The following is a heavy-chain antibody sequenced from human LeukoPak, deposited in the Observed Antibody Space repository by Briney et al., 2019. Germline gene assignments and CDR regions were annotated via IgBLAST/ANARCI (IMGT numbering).Heavy chain of an antibody. D-gene: IGHD4-17*01. CDR2: IYYSGST. Sequence: SETLSLTCTVSGGSISSYYWSWIRQPPGKGLEWIGYIYYSGSTNYNPSLKSRVTISVDTSKNQFSLKLSSVTAADTAVYYCARALRSLRSYYFDYWGQGTLVTVSS. V-gene: IGHV4-59*01. CDR3: ARALRSLRSYYFDY. CDR1: GGSISSYY. J-gene: IGHJ4*02.